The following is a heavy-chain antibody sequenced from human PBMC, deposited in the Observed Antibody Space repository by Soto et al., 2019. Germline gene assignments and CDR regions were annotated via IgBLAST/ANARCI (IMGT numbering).Heavy chain of an antibody. CDR3: ARGGGPYYYGSGSYSNYYYYHGVEA. CDR1: GGSISSGGYY. J-gene: IGHJ6*02. D-gene: IGHD3-10*01. V-gene: IGHV4-31*03. Sequence: SETLSLTCTVSGGSISSGGYYWSWIRQHPGKGLEWIGYIYYSGSTYYNPSLKSRVTISVDTSKNQFSLKLSSVTAADTAVYYCARGGGPYYYGSGSYSNYYYYHGVEALGQGTTFTVPS. CDR2: IYYSGST.